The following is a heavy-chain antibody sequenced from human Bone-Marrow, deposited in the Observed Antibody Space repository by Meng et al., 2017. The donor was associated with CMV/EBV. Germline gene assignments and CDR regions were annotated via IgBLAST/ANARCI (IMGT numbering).Heavy chain of an antibody. Sequence: AVKVSCKASGGTFSSYSISWVRQAPGQGLEWMGGIIPILGIANYAQKFQGRVTITADKSTSTAYMEMSRLRSEDTAVYYCARVRDYCSSTSCYLYYYYGMDVWGQGTTVTVSS. J-gene: IGHJ6*02. CDR2: IIPILGIA. CDR1: GGTFSSYS. CDR3: ARVRDYCSSTSCYLYYYYGMDV. V-gene: IGHV1-69*10. D-gene: IGHD2-2*01.